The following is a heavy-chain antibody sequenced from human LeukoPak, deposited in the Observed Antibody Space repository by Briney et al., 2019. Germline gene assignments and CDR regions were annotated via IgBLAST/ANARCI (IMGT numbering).Heavy chain of an antibody. J-gene: IGHJ4*02. CDR2: ISYDGSNK. D-gene: IGHD3-9*01. V-gene: IGHV3-30-3*01. Sequence: GGSLRLSCAAFGFTFKIYTMNWVRQAPGKGLEWVAVISYDGSNKYYADSVKGRFTISRDNSKNTLYLQINSLRAEDTAVYYCARGSFDWPFDYWGQGTLVTVSS. CDR3: ARGSFDWPFDY. CDR1: GFTFKIYT.